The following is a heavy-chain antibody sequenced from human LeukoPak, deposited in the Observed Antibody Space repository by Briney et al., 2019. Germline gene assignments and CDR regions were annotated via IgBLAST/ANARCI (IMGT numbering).Heavy chain of an antibody. CDR3: AKARGGGAIDY. Sequence: GGSLRLSCAASGFTFSSYSMNWVRQAPGKGLEWVSYISSSSSTIYYADSVKGRFTISRDNAKNSLYLQMNSLRAEDTAVYYCAKARGGGAIDYWGQGTLVTVSS. J-gene: IGHJ4*02. D-gene: IGHD1-26*01. CDR1: GFTFSSYS. V-gene: IGHV3-48*01. CDR2: ISSSSSTI.